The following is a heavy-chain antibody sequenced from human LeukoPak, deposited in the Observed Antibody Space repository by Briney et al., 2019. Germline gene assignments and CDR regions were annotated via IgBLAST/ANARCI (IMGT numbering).Heavy chain of an antibody. CDR2: ISSSSSYI. CDR1: GFTFSSYS. V-gene: IGHV3-21*01. J-gene: IGHJ4*02. Sequence: GGSLRLSCAASGFTFSSYSMNWVRQAPGKGLEWVSSISSSSSYIYYADSVKGRFTICRDNAKNSLYLQMNSLRAEDTAVYYCARVTSGWSPYFDYWGQGTLVTVSS. D-gene: IGHD6-19*01. CDR3: ARVTSGWSPYFDY.